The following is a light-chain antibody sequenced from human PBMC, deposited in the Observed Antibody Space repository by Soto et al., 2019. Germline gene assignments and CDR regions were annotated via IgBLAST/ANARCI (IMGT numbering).Light chain of an antibody. Sequence: QSVLTQPPSVSGAPGQRVTISCTGSSSNIGAGYDVHWYQQLPGTAPKLLIYGNSHRPSGVPDRFSGSKSGTSAYLAITGLQGEDGADYCCQSYDGSLSVVVFGGGTQLTV. V-gene: IGLV1-40*01. CDR3: QSYDGSLSVVV. CDR2: GNS. J-gene: IGLJ2*01. CDR1: SSNIGAGYD.